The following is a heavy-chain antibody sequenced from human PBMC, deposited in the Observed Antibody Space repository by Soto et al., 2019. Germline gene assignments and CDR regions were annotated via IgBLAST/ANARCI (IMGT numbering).Heavy chain of an antibody. CDR3: ASSAVSAGYYYYGMDV. CDR2: INAGNGNT. Sequence: ASVKVSCKASGYTFTSYAMHWVRQAPGQRLEWMGWINAGNGNTKYSQKFQGRVTITRDTSASTAYMELSSLRSEDTAVYYCASSAVSAGYYYYGMDVWGQGTTVTVS. J-gene: IGHJ6*02. V-gene: IGHV1-3*01. D-gene: IGHD2-2*01. CDR1: GYTFTSYA.